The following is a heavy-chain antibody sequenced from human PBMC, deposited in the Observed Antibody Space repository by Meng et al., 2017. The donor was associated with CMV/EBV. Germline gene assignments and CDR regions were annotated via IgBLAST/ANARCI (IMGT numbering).Heavy chain of an antibody. V-gene: IGHV3-21*01. CDR3: ACYYYYGMDV. Sequence: GESLKISCAASGFTFSSYSMNWVRQAPGKGLEWVSSISSSSSYIYCADSVKGRFTISRDNAKNSLYLQMNSLRAEDTAVYYCACYYYYGMDVWGQGTTVTVSS. CDR2: ISSSSSYI. CDR1: GFTFSSYS. J-gene: IGHJ6*02.